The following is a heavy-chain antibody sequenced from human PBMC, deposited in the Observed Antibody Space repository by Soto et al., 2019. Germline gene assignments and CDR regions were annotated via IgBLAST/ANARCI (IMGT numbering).Heavy chain of an antibody. CDR2: IFTRDSET. J-gene: IGHJ5*02. D-gene: IGHD3-10*01. CDR1: GYDFNTNW. CDR3: ARGYFDSGHGYDL. Sequence: PGESLKISCRGSGYDFNTNWFGWVRQTPGKGLEWMGLIFTRDSETKTSPSFQGHVSFSVDNSINTVYLQWTSLKTTDTGIYFCARGYFDSGHGYDLWGQGTLVTVS. V-gene: IGHV5-51*01.